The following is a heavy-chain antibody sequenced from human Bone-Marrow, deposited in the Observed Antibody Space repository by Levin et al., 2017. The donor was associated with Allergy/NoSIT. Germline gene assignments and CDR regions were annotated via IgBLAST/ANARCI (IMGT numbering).Heavy chain of an antibody. CDR3: AKRSGTSPYYYYYYMDV. V-gene: IGHV3-48*03. Sequence: LSLTCAASGFTFSSYEMNWVRQAPGKGLEWVSYISSSGSTIYYADSVKGRFTISRDNAKNSLYLQMNSLRAEDTAVYYCAKRSGTSPYYYYYYMDVWGKGTTVTVSS. CDR1: GFTFSSYE. J-gene: IGHJ6*03. D-gene: IGHD2-2*01. CDR2: ISSSGSTI.